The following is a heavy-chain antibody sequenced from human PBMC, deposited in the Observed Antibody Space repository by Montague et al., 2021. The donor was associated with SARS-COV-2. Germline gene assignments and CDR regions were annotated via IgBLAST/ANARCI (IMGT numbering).Heavy chain of an antibody. CDR3: ARGADRYYFYGMDV. D-gene: IGHD6-19*01. J-gene: IGHJ6*02. Sequence: CAISGDSVSSNSAAWNWIRQSPSRGLEWLGRTYYRSKWYNEYAVXVNSRITINPDTSKNQFPLQVNSVTPEDTAVYYCARGADRYYFYGMDVWGQGTTVTVSS. CDR2: TYYRSKWYN. CDR1: GDSVSSNSAA. V-gene: IGHV6-1*01.